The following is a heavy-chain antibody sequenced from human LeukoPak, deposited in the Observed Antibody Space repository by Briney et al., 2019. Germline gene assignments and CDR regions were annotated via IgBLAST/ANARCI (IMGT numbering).Heavy chain of an antibody. CDR3: AKDPGYLYQLPYYFDY. J-gene: IGHJ4*02. Sequence: GGSLRLSCAASGFTFSSYWMHWVRQAPGKGLVWVSRINSDGSSTSYADSVKGRFTISRDNAKNTLYLQMNSLRAEDTAVYYCAKDPGYLYQLPYYFDYWGQGTLVTVSS. CDR2: INSDGSST. CDR1: GFTFSSYW. D-gene: IGHD2-2*01. V-gene: IGHV3-74*01.